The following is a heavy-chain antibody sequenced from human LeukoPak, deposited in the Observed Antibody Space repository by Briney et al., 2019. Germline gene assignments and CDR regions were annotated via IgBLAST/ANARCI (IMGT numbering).Heavy chain of an antibody. CDR3: AREGAVRNFDY. V-gene: IGHV4-61*02. CDR2: IYTSGST. Sequence: SETLSLTCTVSGGSLSSGTYYWPWIRQPAGWGLEWIGRIYTSGSTNFNPSLKSRVSISLDTSQNQFSLKVSTVTAADTAVYYCAREGAVRNFDYWGQGILVTVSS. CDR1: GGSLSSGTYY. J-gene: IGHJ4*02. D-gene: IGHD6-6*01.